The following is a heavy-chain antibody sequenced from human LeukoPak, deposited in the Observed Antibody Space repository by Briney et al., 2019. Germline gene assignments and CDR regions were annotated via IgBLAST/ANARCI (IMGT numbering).Heavy chain of an antibody. Sequence: PGGSLRLSCAASGFTFSSYAMHWVRQAPGKGLEWVAVISYDGSNKYYADSVKGRFTISRDNSKNTLYLQMNSLRAEDTAVYYCARDPGAYYYDSSGYSGAFDIWGQGTMVTVSS. J-gene: IGHJ3*02. CDR1: GFTFSSYA. CDR3: ARDPGAYYYDSSGYSGAFDI. V-gene: IGHV3-30-3*01. D-gene: IGHD3-22*01. CDR2: ISYDGSNK.